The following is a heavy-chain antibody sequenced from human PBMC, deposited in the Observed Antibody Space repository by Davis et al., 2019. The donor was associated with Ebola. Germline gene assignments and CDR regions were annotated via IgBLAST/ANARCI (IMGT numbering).Heavy chain of an antibody. Sequence: GSLRLSCKASGYGFTSYWIGWVRQMPGKGLEWMGIIYPGYSDTRYSPSFQGQVTISADKSISTAYLQWSSLKASDTAMYYCARHAVAGHHWGQGTLVTVSS. J-gene: IGHJ5*02. CDR1: GYGFTSYW. CDR2: IYPGYSDT. D-gene: IGHD6-19*01. CDR3: ARHAVAGHH. V-gene: IGHV5-51*01.